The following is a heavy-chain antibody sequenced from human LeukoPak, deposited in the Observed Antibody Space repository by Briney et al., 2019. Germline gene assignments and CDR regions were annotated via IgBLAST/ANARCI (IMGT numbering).Heavy chain of an antibody. D-gene: IGHD3-3*01. CDR2: SGSGGTI. CDR3: AKDFWSGYYPNY. V-gene: IGHV3-23*01. J-gene: IGHJ4*02. Sequence: PGGSLRLSCAASGFTFSSYAMSWVCQAPGKGLEWVSGSGSGGTIYYADSVKGRFTISRDNSKNTLYLQMNSLRAEDTAVYYCAKDFWSGYYPNYWGQGTLVTVSS. CDR1: GFTFSSYA.